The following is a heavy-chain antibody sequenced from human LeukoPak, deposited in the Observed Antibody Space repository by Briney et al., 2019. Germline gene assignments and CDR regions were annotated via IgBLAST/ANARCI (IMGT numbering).Heavy chain of an antibody. CDR2: ISYNGGFI. D-gene: IGHD6-19*01. J-gene: IGHJ4*02. Sequence: GGSLRLSCAGSGFTFDDCAMHWVRQAPGKGLEWLSIISYNGGFIDYADSVKGRFTISRDNAKNSLYLQLDSLRAEDTAIYYCAKVRGKYSSHFFFDYWGQGTLVTVSS. CDR1: GFTFDDCA. CDR3: AKVRGKYSSHFFFDY. V-gene: IGHV3-9*01.